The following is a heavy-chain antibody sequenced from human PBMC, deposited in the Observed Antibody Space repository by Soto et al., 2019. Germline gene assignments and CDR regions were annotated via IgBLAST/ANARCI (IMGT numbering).Heavy chain of an antibody. V-gene: IGHV4-4*02. CDR2: IYHSGST. CDR1: GGSISSSNW. D-gene: IGHD1-26*01. CDR3: ARVSGSYYYGMDV. J-gene: IGHJ6*02. Sequence: QESGPGLVKPSGTLSLTCAVSGGSISSSNWWSWVRQPPGKGLEWIGEIYHSGSTNYNPSPXRRVTRSVDKSKNQFSLKLSSVTAADTAVYYCARVSGSYYYGMDVWGQGTTVTVSS.